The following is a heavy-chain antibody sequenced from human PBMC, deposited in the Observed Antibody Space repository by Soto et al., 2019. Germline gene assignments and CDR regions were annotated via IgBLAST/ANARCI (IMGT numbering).Heavy chain of an antibody. V-gene: IGHV4-34*01. J-gene: IGHJ6*02. CDR1: GGSFSGYD. CDR2: INHSGST. D-gene: IGHD3-22*01. Sequence: SETLSLTCAVDGGSFSGYDGSWIRQPPGKGLEWIGEINHSGSTNYNPSLKSRVTISVDTSKNQFSLKLSSVTAADTAVYYCARTSGYYYVYYGMDVWGQGTTVTVSS. CDR3: ARTSGYYYVYYGMDV.